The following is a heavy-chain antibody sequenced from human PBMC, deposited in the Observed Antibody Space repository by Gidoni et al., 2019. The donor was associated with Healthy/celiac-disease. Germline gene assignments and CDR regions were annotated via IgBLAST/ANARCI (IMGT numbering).Heavy chain of an antibody. V-gene: IGHV3-53*01. CDR2: IYSGGST. CDR3: ASCSGGSCYLFDY. J-gene: IGHJ4*02. D-gene: IGHD2-15*01. Sequence: VRQAPGKGLEWVSVIYSGGSTYYADSVKGRFTISRDNSKNTLYLQMNSLRAEDTAVYYCASCSGGSCYLFDYWGQGTLVTVSS.